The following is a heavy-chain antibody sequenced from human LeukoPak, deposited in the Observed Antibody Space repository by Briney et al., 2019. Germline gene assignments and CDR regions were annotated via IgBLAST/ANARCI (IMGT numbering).Heavy chain of an antibody. CDR3: ARAAIFGVVREYYFDY. CDR1: GYTFTRHH. Sequence: GASVKVSCKTSGYTFTRHHIHWVRQAPGQGLEWMGVINPSGGTTTYAQNFQGRVTMTRDTSTITVYMELSSLRSDDTAVYYCARAAIFGVVREYYFDYWGQGTLVTVS. J-gene: IGHJ4*02. CDR2: INPSGGTT. D-gene: IGHD3-3*01. V-gene: IGHV1-46*01.